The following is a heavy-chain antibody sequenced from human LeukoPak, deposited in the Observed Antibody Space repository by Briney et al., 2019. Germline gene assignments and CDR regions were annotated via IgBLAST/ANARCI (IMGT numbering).Heavy chain of an antibody. CDR3: ARSHSVWTSFDY. V-gene: IGHV4-39*07. CDR2: IYYSGTT. Sequence: SETLSLTCTVSGGSISSSSYYWGWIRQPPGKGLEWIGSIYYSGTTYYNPSLKSRVTISVDTSKNQFSLKLSSVTAADTAVYYCARSHSVWTSFDYWGQGTLVTVSS. J-gene: IGHJ4*02. D-gene: IGHD3/OR15-3a*01. CDR1: GGSISSSSYY.